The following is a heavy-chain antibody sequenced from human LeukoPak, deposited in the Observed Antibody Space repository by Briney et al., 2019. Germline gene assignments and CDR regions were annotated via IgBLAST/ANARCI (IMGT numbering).Heavy chain of an antibody. CDR3: ARGLLQYYYYYGMDV. Sequence: ASVKVSRKASGYTFTSYGISWVRQAPGQGLEWMGWISAYNGNTNYAQKLQGRVTMTTDTSTSTAYMELRSLRSDDTAVYYCARGLLQYYYYYGMDVWGQGTTVTVSS. V-gene: IGHV1-18*01. CDR2: ISAYNGNT. D-gene: IGHD2-21*01. J-gene: IGHJ6*02. CDR1: GYTFTSYG.